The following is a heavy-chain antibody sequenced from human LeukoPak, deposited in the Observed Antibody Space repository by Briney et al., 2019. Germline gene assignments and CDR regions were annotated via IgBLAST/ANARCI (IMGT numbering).Heavy chain of an antibody. V-gene: IGHV3-21*06. J-gene: IGHJ6*04. D-gene: IGHD3-10*02. CDR2: ITGSGPYM. CDR1: GFTFSTFA. CDR3: AELGITMIGGV. Sequence: GGSLRLSCAASGFTFSTFAMHWVRLSPGKGLEWVSSITGSGPYMLYADSVKHRFTISRDNTKNLLYLEMNSLRAEDTAVYYCAELGITMIGGVWGKGTTVTISS.